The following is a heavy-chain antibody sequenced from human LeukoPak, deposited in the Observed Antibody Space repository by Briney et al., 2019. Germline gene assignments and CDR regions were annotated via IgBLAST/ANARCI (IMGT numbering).Heavy chain of an antibody. CDR3: ARDTSRADNSGYYY. D-gene: IGHD3-22*01. J-gene: IGHJ4*02. CDR2: ISNSNGYI. CDR1: GFTFSIYS. Sequence: PGESLRLSRAASGFTFSIYSMNWVRQAPGKGLEWVSSISNSNGYIHYADSVKGRFTISRDNAKNSLYLQMNSLRAEDTAAYYCARDTSRADNSGYYYWGQGTLVTVSS. V-gene: IGHV3-21*01.